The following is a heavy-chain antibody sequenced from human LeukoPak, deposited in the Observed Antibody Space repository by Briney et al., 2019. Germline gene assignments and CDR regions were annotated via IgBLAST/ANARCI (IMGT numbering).Heavy chain of an antibody. Sequence: GGSLRLSCAASGFAVSTSYMSWVRLTPVKGLEWVSALHAGGNTFFADSVRGRITNSRDNSKNSLYLQMNSLKTEDTATYYCSTASGGYNSLRFDNWGQGTLVTVSS. V-gene: IGHV3-53*01. CDR2: LHAGGNT. CDR1: GFAVSTSY. CDR3: STASGGYNSLRFDN. J-gene: IGHJ4*02. D-gene: IGHD5-24*01.